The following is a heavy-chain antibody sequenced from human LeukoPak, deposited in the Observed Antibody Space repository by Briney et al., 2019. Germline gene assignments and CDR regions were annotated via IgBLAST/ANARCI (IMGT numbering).Heavy chain of an antibody. CDR1: GGSFSGYY. Sequence: SETLSLTCAVYGGSFSGYYWSWIRQPPGKGLEWIGSIYYSGSTYYNQPLKSRVTISVDTSKNQFSLKLTSVTAADTAVYYCARQGSAGDYVFFWGQGTLVTVSS. V-gene: IGHV4-34*01. CDR3: ARQGSAGDYVFF. D-gene: IGHD3-16*01. J-gene: IGHJ4*02. CDR2: IYYSGST.